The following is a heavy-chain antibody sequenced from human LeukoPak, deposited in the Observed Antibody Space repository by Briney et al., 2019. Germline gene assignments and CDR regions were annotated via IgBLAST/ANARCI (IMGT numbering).Heavy chain of an antibody. D-gene: IGHD3-22*01. CDR1: GFTVSSNY. CDR3: ASNQYYHDSSGYYPRGI. V-gene: IGHV3-66*02. CDR2: IYSGGST. Sequence: PGGSLRLSCAASGFTVSSNYMSWVRQAPGKGLEWVSVIYSGGSTYYADSVKGRFTISRDNSKNTLYLQMNSLRAEDTAVYYCASNQYYHDSSGYYPRGIWGQGTMVTVSS. J-gene: IGHJ3*02.